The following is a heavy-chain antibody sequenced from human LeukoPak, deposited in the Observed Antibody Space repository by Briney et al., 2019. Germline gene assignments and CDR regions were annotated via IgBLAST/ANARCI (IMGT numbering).Heavy chain of an antibody. J-gene: IGHJ1*01. D-gene: IGHD2-15*01. CDR1: GGTFSSYA. CDR2: IIPIFGTA. CDR3: ASSAVVAAPGDFQH. V-gene: IGHV1-69*05. Sequence: GASVKVSCKASGGTFSSYAISWVRQAPGQGLEWMGRIIPIFGTANYAQKFQGRVTITTDESTSTAYMELSSLRSEDTAVYCCASSAVVAAPGDFQHWGQGTLVTVSS.